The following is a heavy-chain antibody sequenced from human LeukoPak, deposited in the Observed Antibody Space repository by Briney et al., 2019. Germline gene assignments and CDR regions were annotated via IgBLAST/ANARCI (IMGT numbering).Heavy chain of an antibody. D-gene: IGHD6-19*01. CDR3: ARDSGWGNDY. CDR2: IKQDGSEK. J-gene: IGHJ4*02. CDR1: GFTFSSNW. V-gene: IGHV3-7*01. Sequence: GGSLRLSCAASGFTFSSNWMNWVRQAPGKGLEWVANIKQDGSEKYYVDSVKGRFTISRDNAKNSVYLQMNSLRAEDTAMYYCARDSGWGNDYWGQGTLVTVSS.